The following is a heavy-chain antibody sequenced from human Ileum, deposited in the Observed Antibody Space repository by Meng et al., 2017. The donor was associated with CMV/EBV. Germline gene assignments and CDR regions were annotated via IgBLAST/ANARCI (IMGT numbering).Heavy chain of an antibody. CDR2: IKSKISGGTT. CDR1: GVKFSAVW. Sequence: SGVKFSAVWMYWGSQGREKAVEWVGRIKSKISGGTTNYAAPVKDRVIISRDDSKNTVYLQMDSLSIEDTAMYYCAWDSNADYLFAYWGQGTLVTVSS. V-gene: IGHV3-15*07. J-gene: IGHJ4*02. D-gene: IGHD3-22*01. CDR3: AWDSNADYLFAY.